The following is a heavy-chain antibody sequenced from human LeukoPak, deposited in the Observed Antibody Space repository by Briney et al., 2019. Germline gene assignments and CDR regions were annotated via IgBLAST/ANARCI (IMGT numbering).Heavy chain of an antibody. CDR1: GFTFSSFD. Sequence: GGSLRLSCAASGFTFSSFDMHWFRHPTGQGLEWGSTIGTASDTYYPGSVEGRFTLSRDNAKNSLYLQMNSLTAGDTAVYYCARGPPRGKYYYMDVWGKGTTVTVSS. J-gene: IGHJ6*03. D-gene: IGHD1-1*01. V-gene: IGHV3-13*01. CDR2: IGTASDT. CDR3: ARGPPRGKYYYMDV.